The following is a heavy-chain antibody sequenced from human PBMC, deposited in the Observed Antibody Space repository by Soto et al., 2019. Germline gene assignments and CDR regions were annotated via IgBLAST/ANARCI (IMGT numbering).Heavy chain of an antibody. CDR3: GKALAAAGSVDNYYYYMDV. CDR2: ISWNSGSI. V-gene: IGHV3-9*01. D-gene: IGHD6-13*01. Sequence: EVQLVESGGGLVQPGRSLRLSCAASGFTFDDYAMHWVRQAPGKGLEWVSGISWNSGSIGYADSVMGRFTISRDNAKNALYLQMNSPRAEDTALYYCGKALAAAGSVDNYYYYMDVWGKGTTVTVSS. CDR1: GFTFDDYA. J-gene: IGHJ6*03.